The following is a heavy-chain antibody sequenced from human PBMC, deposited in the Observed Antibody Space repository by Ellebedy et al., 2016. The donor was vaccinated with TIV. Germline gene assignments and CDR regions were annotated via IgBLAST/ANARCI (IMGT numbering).Heavy chain of an antibody. J-gene: IGHJ5*02. CDR2: IKEDGSQT. D-gene: IGHD6-19*01. Sequence: GESLKISCATSGFTFSTYWMAWVRQAPGKGLEWVANIKEDGSQTYYVGSVKGRFTVSRDSSKNTVYLQMNSLRVEDTALYFCARNRDANGWYVDLWGQGTLVTVSS. CDR1: GFTFSTYW. V-gene: IGHV3-7*01. CDR3: ARNRDANGWYVDL.